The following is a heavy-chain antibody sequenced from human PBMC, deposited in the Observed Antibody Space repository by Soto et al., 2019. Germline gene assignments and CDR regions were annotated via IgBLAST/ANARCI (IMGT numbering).Heavy chain of an antibody. V-gene: IGHV3-23*01. CDR1: GFTFSNYV. CDR2: MSGSGGST. J-gene: IGHJ6*03. CDR3: AIEHTSAFAVHYMDV. D-gene: IGHD3-10*02. Sequence: EVQLLESGGGLVQPGGSLRLSCAASGFTFSNYVMSWVRQAPGKGLEWVSAMSGSGGSTYYADSVKGRFTISRDNSKNTLYLNMTSLRAEDPAVYYCAIEHTSAFAVHYMDVWGKGTTVTVSS.